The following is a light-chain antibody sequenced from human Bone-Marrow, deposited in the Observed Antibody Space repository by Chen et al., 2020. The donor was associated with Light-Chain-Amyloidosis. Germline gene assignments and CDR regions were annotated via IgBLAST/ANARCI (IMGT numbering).Light chain of an antibody. CDR1: SRDVGSYNL. V-gene: IGLV2-23*02. J-gene: IGLJ2*01. CDR2: DVT. CDR3: CSYAGSTTYIV. Sequence: QSALTQPASVSGSPGQSINISCTGTSRDVGSYNLVTWYQQHPGKAHKLMIFDVTKRPSGVSNRFSGSKSGNTASLTISGLQADDEADYYCCSYAGSTTYIVFGGGTKLTVL.